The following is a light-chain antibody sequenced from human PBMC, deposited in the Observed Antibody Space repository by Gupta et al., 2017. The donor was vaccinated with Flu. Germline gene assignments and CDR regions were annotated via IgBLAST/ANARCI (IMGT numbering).Light chain of an antibody. V-gene: IGLV1-44*01. CDR1: SSNMGSNS. CDR3: DTRDDSLNEWV. CDR2: SNN. J-gene: IGLJ1*01. Sequence: VLTQSLSASGTPGQGVTISCSGSSSNMGSNSVNWFQQVPARAPKRRITSNNQRPSGVPARCFSYKAGPYASSHTRGLQSKDEADDYWDTRDDSLNEWVFGTGTRVTVL.